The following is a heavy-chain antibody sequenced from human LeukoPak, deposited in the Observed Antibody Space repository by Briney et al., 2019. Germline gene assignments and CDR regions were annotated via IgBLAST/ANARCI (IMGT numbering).Heavy chain of an antibody. Sequence: ASVKVSCKASGYTFTSYYMHWVRQAPGQGLEWMGTINPSGGSTSYAQKFQGRVTMTRDMSTSTVYMELSSLRSEDTAVYYCARGTHSSSSSDWFDPWGQGTLVTVSS. CDR3: ARGTHSSSSSDWFDP. V-gene: IGHV1-46*01. CDR2: INPSGGST. CDR1: GYTFTSYY. D-gene: IGHD6-6*01. J-gene: IGHJ5*02.